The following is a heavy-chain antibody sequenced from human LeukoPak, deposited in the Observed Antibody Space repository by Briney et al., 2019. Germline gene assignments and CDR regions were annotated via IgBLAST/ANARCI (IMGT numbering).Heavy chain of an antibody. CDR2: IYSGGST. D-gene: IGHD2-2*01. CDR1: EFTVSSNY. Sequence: GGSLRLSCAASEFTVSSNYMNWVREAPGEGLGWVSVIYSGGSTYYADSVNGRFTMSRDTSNNTLYLQMTSLRAEDTAVYYCARESSVGCTSTSCYIDYWGQGTLVTVSS. CDR3: ARESSVGCTSTSCYIDY. J-gene: IGHJ4*02. V-gene: IGHV3-53*01.